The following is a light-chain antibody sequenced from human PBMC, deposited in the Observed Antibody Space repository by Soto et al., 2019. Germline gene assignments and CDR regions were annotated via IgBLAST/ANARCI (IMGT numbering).Light chain of an antibody. CDR1: QGIRSE. V-gene: IGKV1-6*01. J-gene: IGKJ4*01. Sequence: AIRMTQAPSSLSASVGGGVTIACRASQGIRSELGWYQQKPGKAPNLLIYTASSLQSGVPSRFSGSGSGTDFTLTISSLQPEDFATYYCIQDYNYPLTFGGGTKVDI. CDR2: TAS. CDR3: IQDYNYPLT.